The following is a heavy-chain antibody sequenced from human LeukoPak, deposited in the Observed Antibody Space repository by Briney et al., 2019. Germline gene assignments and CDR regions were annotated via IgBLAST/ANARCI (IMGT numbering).Heavy chain of an antibody. J-gene: IGHJ4*02. D-gene: IGHD1-26*01. Sequence: GGSLRLSCAASGFSFSTYWMSWVRQAPGKGLEWVSGISGSGRGGSVYYADSVKGRFTISRDNSKNTLYLQMNSLRAEDTAVYYCAKAGSIRFDYWGQGTLVTVSS. V-gene: IGHV3-23*01. CDR1: GFSFSTYW. CDR3: AKAGSIRFDY. CDR2: ISGSGRGGSV.